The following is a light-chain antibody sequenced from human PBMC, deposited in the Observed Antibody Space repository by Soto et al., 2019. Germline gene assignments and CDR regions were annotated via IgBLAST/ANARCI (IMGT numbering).Light chain of an antibody. V-gene: IGKV3-15*01. J-gene: IGKJ1*01. Sequence: EKVMTQSPATLSMSPGERATLSCRASQSVNSYLAWYQQKPGQAPRLLIYGASTRATGIPARFSGSGSGTEFTLTISSLQSEDFAGYYCQQYTHWPSWTFGQGTKVEIK. CDR2: GAS. CDR1: QSVNSY. CDR3: QQYTHWPSWT.